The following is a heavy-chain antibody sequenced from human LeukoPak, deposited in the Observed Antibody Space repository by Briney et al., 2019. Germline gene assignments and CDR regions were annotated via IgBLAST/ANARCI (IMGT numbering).Heavy chain of an antibody. J-gene: IGHJ4*02. Sequence: GGSLRLSCAASGFTFSSYAMSWVRQAPGKGLEWVSAISGSGGSTYYADSVKGRFTISRDNSKNTLYLQMNSLRAEDTAVYYRAKSPDHGDYESYFDYWGQGTLVTVSS. D-gene: IGHD4-17*01. CDR3: AKSPDHGDYESYFDY. V-gene: IGHV3-23*01. CDR2: ISGSGGST. CDR1: GFTFSSYA.